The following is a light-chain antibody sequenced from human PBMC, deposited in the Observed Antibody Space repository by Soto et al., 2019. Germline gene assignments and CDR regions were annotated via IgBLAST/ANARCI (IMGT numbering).Light chain of an antibody. CDR3: QHYDSFWSM. CDR2: DVS. Sequence: DIQMTQSPSTLSASVGDRVTIPCRASQTINNRLAWYQQKPGKAPKLLIYDVSTLASGVPSRFSGSGSGTEFPPTISRLQPDDFATYYWQHYDSFWSMFGQGTKVEV. V-gene: IGKV1-5*01. J-gene: IGKJ1*01. CDR1: QTINNR.